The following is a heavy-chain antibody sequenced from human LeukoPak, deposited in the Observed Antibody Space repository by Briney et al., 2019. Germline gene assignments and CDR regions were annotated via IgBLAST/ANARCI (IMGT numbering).Heavy chain of an antibody. J-gene: IGHJ3*02. CDR3: ARETIGRWLQSDAFDI. V-gene: IGHV1-2*02. CDR1: GYTFTGYY. Sequence: ASVKVSCKASGYTFTGYYMHWVRQAPGQGLEWMGWINPNSGGTNYAQKFQGRVTMTRDTSISTAYMELSRLRSDDTAVYYCARETIGRWLQSDAFDIWGQGTMVTVSS. D-gene: IGHD5-24*01. CDR2: INPNSGGT.